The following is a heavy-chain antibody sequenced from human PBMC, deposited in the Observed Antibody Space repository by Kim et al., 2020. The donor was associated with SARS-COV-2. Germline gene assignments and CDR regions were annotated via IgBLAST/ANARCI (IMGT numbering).Heavy chain of an antibody. CDR1: GFFFSDPY. D-gene: IGHD7-27*01. CDR3: SRSRTGNVLDH. CDR2: IRNKANGYTT. J-gene: IGHJ4*02. Sequence: GGSLRLSCEASGFFFSDPYMDWVRQAPGKGLEWVGRIRNKANGYTTEYAASVKGRFTVSRDDSMNSLYLQMNSLKTEDTAVYYCSRSRTGNVLDHWGQGTLVTVSS. V-gene: IGHV3-72*01.